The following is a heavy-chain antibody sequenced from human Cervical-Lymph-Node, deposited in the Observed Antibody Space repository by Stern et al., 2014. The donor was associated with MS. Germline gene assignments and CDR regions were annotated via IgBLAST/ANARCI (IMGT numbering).Heavy chain of an antibody. J-gene: IGHJ6*02. V-gene: IGHV1-46*02. Sequence: MKLVESGSEVKKPGASVKVSCKASEYTHNNYLIHWVRQAPGQRPDWMGGVNPSGATNYAQKVQDRVTMTTDASTSTFYMELSRLRSEDTAVYYCAVRYCSGGRCYSVPDVWGQGTTVIVSS. D-gene: IGHD2-15*01. CDR3: AVRYCSGGRCYSVPDV. CDR2: VNPSGAT. CDR1: EYTHNNYL.